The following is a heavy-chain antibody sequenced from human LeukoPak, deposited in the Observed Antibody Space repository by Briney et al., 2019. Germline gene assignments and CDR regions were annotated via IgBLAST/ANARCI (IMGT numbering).Heavy chain of an antibody. CDR3: ARVWELSYDH. CDR2: IYSDGSR. J-gene: IGHJ4*02. CDR1: GFSVSTDH. Sequence: GGSLRLSCAASGFSVSTDHMSWVRQAPGKGLEWVSVIYSDGSRYYADTVKGRFTISRDNSKNTVDLLVNSPRAEDTAMYYCARVWELSYDHWGQGTLVTVSS. D-gene: IGHD3-10*01. V-gene: IGHV3-53*01.